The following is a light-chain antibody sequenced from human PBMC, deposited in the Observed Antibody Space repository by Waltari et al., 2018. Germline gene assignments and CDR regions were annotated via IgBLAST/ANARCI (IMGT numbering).Light chain of an antibody. Sequence: EIVLTQSPATLSVSPGERATISCRASESVSGSLAWYQQRPGQAPRLLIYGASTRATGTPARFSGSGSGTEFTLTISSLQSEDFAVYYCQQYSKWPPLTFGGGTKVEIK. CDR2: GAS. CDR3: QQYSKWPPLT. J-gene: IGKJ4*01. CDR1: ESVSGS. V-gene: IGKV3-15*01.